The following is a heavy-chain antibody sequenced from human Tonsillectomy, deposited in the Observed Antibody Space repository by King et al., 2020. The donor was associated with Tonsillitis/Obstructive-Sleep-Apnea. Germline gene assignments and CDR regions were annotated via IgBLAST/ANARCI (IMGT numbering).Heavy chain of an antibody. D-gene: IGHD3-10*01. CDR1: GYSFTSYW. CDR3: ARHVERITYGLENCYYFGMDV. J-gene: IGHJ6*02. V-gene: IGHV5-10-1*03. Sequence: VQLVESGAEVKKPGESLRISCKGSGYSFTSYWITWVRQMPGKGLEWMGRIDPSDSYTNYSPSFQGHVTISGDKSISTAYLQWSTLKASDTAMYYCARHVERITYGLENCYYFGMDVWGQGTPVTVSS. CDR2: IDPSDSYT.